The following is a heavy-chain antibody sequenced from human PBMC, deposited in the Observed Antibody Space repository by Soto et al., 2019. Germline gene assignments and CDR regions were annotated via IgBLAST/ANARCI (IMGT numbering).Heavy chain of an antibody. CDR3: AKGSTRYSSGWWLFDY. Sequence: PGGSLRLSCAASGFTFSSYAMSWVRQAPGKGLEWGSAISGSGGSTYYADSVKGRFTTSRDNSKNTLYLQMNSLRAEDTAVYYCAKGSTRYSSGWWLFDYWGQGTLVTVSS. V-gene: IGHV3-23*01. CDR2: ISGSGGST. CDR1: GFTFSSYA. J-gene: IGHJ4*02. D-gene: IGHD6-19*01.